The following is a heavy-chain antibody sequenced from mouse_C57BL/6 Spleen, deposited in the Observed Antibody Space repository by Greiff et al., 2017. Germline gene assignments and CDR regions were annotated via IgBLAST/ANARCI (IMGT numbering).Heavy chain of an antibody. J-gene: IGHJ2*01. D-gene: IGHD3-2*02. V-gene: IGHV7-3*01. CDR1: GFTFTDYY. CDR3: VKQRRHYYLDY. CDR2: IRNKANGYTT. Sequence: EVKLMESGAGLVQPAGSLSLSCAASGFTFTDYYMSWFRQPPGKALEWLGFIRNKANGYTTEYSASVKGRFTISRYNSQSIIYRHVNAMRAADNAADYYVKQRRHYYLDYWGQGTTLTVSS.